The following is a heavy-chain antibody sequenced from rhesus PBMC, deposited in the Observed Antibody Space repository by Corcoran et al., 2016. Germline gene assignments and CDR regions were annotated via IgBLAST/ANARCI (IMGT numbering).Heavy chain of an antibody. J-gene: IGHJ4*01. CDR1: GGSISGGYC. D-gene: IGHD4-29*01. Sequence: QVQLQESGPGLLKPSETLSLTCAVSGGSISGGYCWGWIRPPPAEGREGNGRDWIESIESSSGNTYYNPSLKSRVTISTDTSKNQFSLKLSSVTAADTAVYYCARETVATTFDYWGQGVLVTVSS. CDR2: IESSSGNT. V-gene: IGHV4S7*01. CDR3: ARETVATTFDY.